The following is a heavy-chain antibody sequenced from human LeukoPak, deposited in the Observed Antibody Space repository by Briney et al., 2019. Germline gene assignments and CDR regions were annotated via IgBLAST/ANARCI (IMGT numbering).Heavy chain of an antibody. CDR1: GFTFSTYA. CDR2: IKQDGSEK. V-gene: IGHV3-7*01. Sequence: GGSLRLSCAASGFTFSTYAMSWVRQAPGKGLEWVANIKQDGSEKYYVDSVKGRFTISRDNAKNSLYLQMNSLRAEDTAVYYCARGSSSNYYYYYGMDVWGQGTTVTVSS. J-gene: IGHJ6*02. CDR3: ARGSSSNYYYYYGMDV. D-gene: IGHD6-13*01.